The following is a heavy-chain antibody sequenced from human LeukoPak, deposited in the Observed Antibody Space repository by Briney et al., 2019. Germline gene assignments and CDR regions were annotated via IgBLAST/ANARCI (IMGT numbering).Heavy chain of an antibody. J-gene: IGHJ4*02. D-gene: IGHD7-27*01. CDR2: IYHSGST. CDR1: GGSISSRNW. V-gene: IGHV4-4*02. CDR3: AKQGKKSAFDF. Sequence: SGTLSLTCAVSGGSISSRNWWSWVRQPPGKGLEWIGEIYHSGSTNYNPSLKTRVTISVDKSKNQFSLKLRSLTAADTAVYYCAKQGKKSAFDFWGQGTLVTVSS.